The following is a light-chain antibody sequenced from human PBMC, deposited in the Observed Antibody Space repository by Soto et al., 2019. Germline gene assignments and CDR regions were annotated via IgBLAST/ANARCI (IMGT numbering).Light chain of an antibody. CDR1: SSNIGSHT. Sequence: QSVLTQPPSASGTPGQTIAISCSGGSSNIGSHTVNWYQQLPGTAPRLLIYSNTQRPSEVPDRFSGSKSGTSASLAISGLQSEYESDYYCAAWDDSLNGVVFGGGTKLTVL. J-gene: IGLJ2*01. V-gene: IGLV1-44*01. CDR3: AAWDDSLNGVV. CDR2: SNT.